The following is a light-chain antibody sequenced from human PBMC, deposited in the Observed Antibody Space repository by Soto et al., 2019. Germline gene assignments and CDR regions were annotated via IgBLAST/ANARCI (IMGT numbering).Light chain of an antibody. CDR3: HPLRNCHLIH. CDR2: DAA. Sequence: SQNTLSVSPVQRATVSCKASASVSGNLSWYRQKPGPAPRLLLYDAANRATGIPARFSGSGSGTDFTLTISILEPEDDAIDDCHPLRNCHLIHFGQGTLLAIK. J-gene: IGKJ5*01. V-gene: IGKV3-11*01. CDR1: ASVSGN.